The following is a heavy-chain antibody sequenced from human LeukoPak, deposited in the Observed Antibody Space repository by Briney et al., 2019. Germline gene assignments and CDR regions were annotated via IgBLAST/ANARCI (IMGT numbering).Heavy chain of an antibody. Sequence: SETLSLTCTVSGGSVSSIIYYWGWIRQPPGKGLEWIGTIYYSGSTYYNVSLKSRVTISVDTSKNHFSLKLRSVTAADTAVYYCAKHGELLSWFDPWGQGTQVTVSS. V-gene: IGHV4-39*01. CDR1: GGSVSSIIYY. D-gene: IGHD1-26*01. CDR3: AKHGELLSWFDP. J-gene: IGHJ5*02. CDR2: IYYSGST.